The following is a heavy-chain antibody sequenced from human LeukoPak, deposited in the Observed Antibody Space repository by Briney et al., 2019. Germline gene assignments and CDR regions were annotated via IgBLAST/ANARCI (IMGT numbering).Heavy chain of an antibody. J-gene: IGHJ4*02. CDR2: INPNSGGT. CDR1: GYTFTGYY. V-gene: IGHV1-2*02. CDR3: ARDYVWGQWLVPFDY. Sequence: GASVKVSFKASGYTFTGYYMHWVRQAPGQGLEWMGWINPNSGGTNYAQKFQGRVTMTRDTSISTAYMELSRLRSDDTAVYYCARDYVWGQWLVPFDYWGQGTLVTVSS. D-gene: IGHD6-19*01.